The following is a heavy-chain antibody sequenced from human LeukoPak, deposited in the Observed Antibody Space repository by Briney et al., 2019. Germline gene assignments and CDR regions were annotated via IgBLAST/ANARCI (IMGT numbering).Heavy chain of an antibody. Sequence: GRSLRLSCAASGLTFSSYGMHSVRQAPGKGLEWVAVIWYDGSNKYYADSVKGRFTISRDNSKNTLYLQMNSLRAEDTAVYYCARDPQYYYDSSGYYDYWGQGTLVTVSS. CDR1: GLTFSSYG. CDR2: IWYDGSNK. D-gene: IGHD3-22*01. CDR3: ARDPQYYYDSSGYYDY. J-gene: IGHJ4*02. V-gene: IGHV3-33*01.